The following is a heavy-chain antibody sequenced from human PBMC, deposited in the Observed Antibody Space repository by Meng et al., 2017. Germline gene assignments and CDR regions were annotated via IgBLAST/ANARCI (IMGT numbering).Heavy chain of an antibody. CDR2: IYHSGST. CDR1: GGSISRGNYY. J-gene: IGHJ5*02. Sequence: QVQLQESGPGLVKPSQTLSLTCTVSGGSISRGNYYWSWIRQPPGKGLEWIGYIYHSGSTYYNPSLKSRVTISVDTSKNQFSLKLNYVTAADTAVYYCARDSGVGGSYSWFDPWGQGTLVTVSS. D-gene: IGHD1-26*01. V-gene: IGHV4-30-4*01. CDR3: ARDSGVGGSYSWFDP.